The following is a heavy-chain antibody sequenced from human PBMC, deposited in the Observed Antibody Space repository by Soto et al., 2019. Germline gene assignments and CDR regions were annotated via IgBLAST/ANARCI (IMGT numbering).Heavy chain of an antibody. V-gene: IGHV4-61*01. Sequence: LSLTCSVSGGSVSDKTYYWSWIRQPPGKGLEWIGYIYYSGSTNYNPSLKSRVTISVDTSKNQFSLKLSSVTAADTAVYYCARDTAGYYDFWSGPGPYGMDVWGQGTTVTAP. J-gene: IGHJ6*02. D-gene: IGHD3-3*01. CDR2: IYYSGST. CDR1: GGSVSDKTYY. CDR3: ARDTAGYYDFWSGPGPYGMDV.